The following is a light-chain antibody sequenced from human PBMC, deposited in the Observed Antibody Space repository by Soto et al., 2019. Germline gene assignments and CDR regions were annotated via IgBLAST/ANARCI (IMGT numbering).Light chain of an antibody. J-gene: IGKJ1*01. CDR2: DAS. CDR1: QSVRSN. V-gene: IGKV3-15*01. CDR3: QQYNNWPPWT. Sequence: EKVMTQSPATLSVYPGERATLSCRASQSVRSNLAWYQQKPRQAPRLLIYDASTRATGIPARFSGSGSGTEFTLTISSLQSEDSAIYYCQQYNNWPPWTFGQGTNVDIK.